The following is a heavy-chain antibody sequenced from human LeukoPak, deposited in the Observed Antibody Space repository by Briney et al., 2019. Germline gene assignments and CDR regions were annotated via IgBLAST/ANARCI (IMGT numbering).Heavy chain of an antibody. CDR3: AGRRSSGWYAY. J-gene: IGHJ4*02. V-gene: IGHV3-53*01. CDR2: IYDSGTT. CDR1: GFTVSSNY. Sequence: GGSLRLSCATSGFTVSSNYMSWVRQAPGRGLEWVSVIYDSGTTYYADSVKGRFLIFRDTSKNTVDLQMNSLRVEDTAVYYCAGRRSSGWYAYWGQGTLVTVSS. D-gene: IGHD6-19*01.